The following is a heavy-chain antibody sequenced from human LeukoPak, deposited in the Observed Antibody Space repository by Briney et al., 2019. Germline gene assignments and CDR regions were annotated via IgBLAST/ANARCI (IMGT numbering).Heavy chain of an antibody. CDR3: AKAPLVVVTAKNYYFDY. J-gene: IGHJ4*02. CDR1: GFTFSNYA. V-gene: IGHV3-23*01. D-gene: IGHD2-21*02. CDR2: ITASGGTT. Sequence: GGSLRLSCAASGFTFSNYAMSWVRQAPGKGLEFLSTITASGGTTYYADSVKGRFTISRDNSKNTLYLQMNSLRAEDTAVYYCAKAPLVVVTAKNYYFDYWGQGTLVTVSS.